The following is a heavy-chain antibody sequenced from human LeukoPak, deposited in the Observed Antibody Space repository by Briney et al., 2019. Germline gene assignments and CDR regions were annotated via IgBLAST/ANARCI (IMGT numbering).Heavy chain of an antibody. CDR1: GFTFSSYA. CDR3: ARADRPGDCLYY. Sequence: PGGSLRLSRAASGFTFSSYAMHWVRQAPGKGLEWVAVISYDGSNKYYADSVKGRFTISRDNSKNTLYLQMNSLRAEDTAVYYCARADRPGDCLYYWGQGTLVTVSS. D-gene: IGHD2-21*02. CDR2: ISYDGSNK. J-gene: IGHJ4*02. V-gene: IGHV3-30-3*01.